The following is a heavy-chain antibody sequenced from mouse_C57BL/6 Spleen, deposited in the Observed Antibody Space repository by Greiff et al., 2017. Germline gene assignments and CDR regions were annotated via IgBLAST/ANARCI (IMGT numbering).Heavy chain of an antibody. Sequence: QVQLQQSGAELVKPGASVKLSCKASGYTFTSYWMHWVKQRPGQGLEWIGMIHPNSGGTNYNEKFKSKATLTVDKSSSTASLQLSSLTSGDSAVYYSDNSGTFDHWGEGSTLTVSS. J-gene: IGHJ2*01. CDR3: DNSGTFDH. CDR2: IHPNSGGT. CDR1: GYTFTSYW. D-gene: IGHD4-1*01. V-gene: IGHV1-64*01.